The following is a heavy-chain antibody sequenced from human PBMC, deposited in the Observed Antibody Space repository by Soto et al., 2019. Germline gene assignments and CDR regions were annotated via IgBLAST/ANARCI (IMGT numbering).Heavy chain of an antibody. J-gene: IGHJ3*02. V-gene: IGHV4-30-4*01. D-gene: IGHD3-10*01. CDR2: IHNSGST. CDR1: GGSMNSHDYY. CDR3: ERGEARGRFDT. Sequence: PSETLCLTCTVSGGSMNSHDYYWSWIRQPPGKGLDWIGYIHNSGSTSYNPSLKSRLTISSDMSKNQFSLRLNSVTAADTALYFCERGEARGRFDTWGQGTKVTVSS.